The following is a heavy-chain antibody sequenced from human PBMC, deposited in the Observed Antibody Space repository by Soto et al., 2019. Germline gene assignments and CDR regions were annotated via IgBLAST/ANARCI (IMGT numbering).Heavy chain of an antibody. CDR2: IYSGGST. Sequence: GGSLRLSCAASGRSGSSNYMSWVRQAPGKGLEWVAVIYSGGSTYYADSVKGRFTISRDDSKNTVFLQMDRLRAEDTALYYCAIFYDFWTGPRDYWGQGILVTVSS. CDR3: AIFYDFWTGPRDY. J-gene: IGHJ4*02. D-gene: IGHD3-3*01. V-gene: IGHV3-53*01. CDR1: GRSGSSNY.